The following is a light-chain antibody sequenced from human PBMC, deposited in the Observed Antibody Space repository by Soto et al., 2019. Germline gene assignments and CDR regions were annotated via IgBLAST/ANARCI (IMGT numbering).Light chain of an antibody. CDR3: QQYNNWPLT. CDR2: GAS. Sequence: ERVMTQSPVTLSVSPGERATLSCGASQSVSSNLAWYQQKPGQAPRLLIYGASTRANGIPARFSGSGSGTEFTLTISTLQSEDIAVYYCQQYNNWPLTFGGGTKVEIK. J-gene: IGKJ4*01. V-gene: IGKV3-15*01. CDR1: QSVSSN.